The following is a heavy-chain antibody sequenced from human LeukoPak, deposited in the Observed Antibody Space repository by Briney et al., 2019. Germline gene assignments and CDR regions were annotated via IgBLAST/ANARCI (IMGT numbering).Heavy chain of an antibody. D-gene: IGHD1-26*01. CDR3: AKERMTTTCFDY. Sequence: PGGSLRLSCAASGFNFGTSSMTWVRQAPGRGLEWVSIINYSGGTTYYADSVKGRFTISRDNSKNTLYLQMNSLRAEDTAVYYCAKERMTTTCFDYWGQGTLVTVSS. J-gene: IGHJ4*02. CDR2: INYSGGTT. V-gene: IGHV3-23*01. CDR1: GFNFGTSS.